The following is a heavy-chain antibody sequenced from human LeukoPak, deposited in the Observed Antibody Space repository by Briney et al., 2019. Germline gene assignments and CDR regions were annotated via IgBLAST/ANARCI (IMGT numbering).Heavy chain of an antibody. CDR2: IYSGGST. CDR3: ARVEAAAGSNYYYYYMDV. J-gene: IGHJ6*03. CDR1: GFTVSSNY. Sequence: PGGSLRLSCAASGFTVSSNYMSWVRQAPGKGLEWVSFIYSGGSTYYADSVKGRFTISRDNSKNTLYLQMNSLRAEDTAVYYYARVEAAAGSNYYYYYMDVWGKGTTVTVSS. V-gene: IGHV3-53*01. D-gene: IGHD6-13*01.